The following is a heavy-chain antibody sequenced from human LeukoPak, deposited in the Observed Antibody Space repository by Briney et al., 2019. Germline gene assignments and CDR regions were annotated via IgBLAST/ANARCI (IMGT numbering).Heavy chain of an antibody. D-gene: IGHD4-17*01. CDR2: IWYDGSNK. CDR3: AREPRQATVWRGDFDY. Sequence: GRSLRLSCAASGFTFSSYGMHWVRQAPGKGLEWVAVIWYDGSNKYYADSVKGRFTISRDNSKNTLYLQMNSLRAEDTAVYYCAREPRQATVWRGDFDYWGQGTLVTVSS. J-gene: IGHJ4*02. CDR1: GFTFSSYG. V-gene: IGHV3-33*01.